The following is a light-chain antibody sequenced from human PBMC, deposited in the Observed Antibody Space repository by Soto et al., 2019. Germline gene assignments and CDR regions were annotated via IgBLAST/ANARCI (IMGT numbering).Light chain of an antibody. CDR1: ISDVGGYNY. V-gene: IGLV2-14*01. CDR3: SSYTSISSLGV. J-gene: IGLJ3*02. CDR2: EVS. Sequence: QSVLTQPASVSGSPGESITISCTGTISDVGGYNYVSWYQQYPGKVPKLLIYEVSNRPSGVSNRFSGSKSGNTASLTISRLRAEDEADYYCSSYTSISSLGVFGGGTKLTVL.